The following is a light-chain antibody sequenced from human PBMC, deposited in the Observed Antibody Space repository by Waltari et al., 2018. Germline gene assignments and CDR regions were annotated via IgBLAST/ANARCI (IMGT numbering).Light chain of an antibody. CDR3: CSYAGSSTFLWV. V-gene: IGLV2-23*03. CDR1: SRDVGSYNL. Sequence: QSALTQPASVSGSPGQSITISCTGTSRDVGSYNLFSWYQQHPGKAPKLMIYEGSKRHSGVSNRFSGSKSGNTASLTISGLQAEDEADYYCCSYAGSSTFLWVFGGGTKLTVL. CDR2: EGS. J-gene: IGLJ3*02.